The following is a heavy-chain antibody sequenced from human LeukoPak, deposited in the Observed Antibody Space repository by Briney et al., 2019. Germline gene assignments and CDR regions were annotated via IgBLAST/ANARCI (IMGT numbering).Heavy chain of an antibody. J-gene: IGHJ4*02. D-gene: IGHD5-12*01. CDR3: ARDKGGSEDY. CDR2: IKQDGSEK. CDR1: GFTFSSNG. Sequence: GGSLRLSCAASGFTFSSNGMSWVRQAPGKGLEWVATIKQDGSEKYYVDSEKGRFTISRDNAKNSLYLQMTTLRAEDTAVYYCARDKGGSEDYWGQGTLVTVSS. V-gene: IGHV3-7*01.